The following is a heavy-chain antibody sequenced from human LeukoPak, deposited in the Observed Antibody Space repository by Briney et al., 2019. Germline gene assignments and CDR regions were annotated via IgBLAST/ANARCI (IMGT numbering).Heavy chain of an antibody. J-gene: IGHJ4*02. CDR1: GGSISSSNW. V-gene: IGHV4-4*02. CDR3: ARTYYYDSSGYPYFDY. Sequence: SETLSLTCAVSGGSISSSNWWGWVRQPPGKGLEWIGEIYHSGSTNYNPSLKSRVTISVDKSKNQFSLKLSSVTAADTAVYYCARTYYYDSSGYPYFDYWGQGTLVTVSS. CDR2: IYHSGST. D-gene: IGHD3-22*01.